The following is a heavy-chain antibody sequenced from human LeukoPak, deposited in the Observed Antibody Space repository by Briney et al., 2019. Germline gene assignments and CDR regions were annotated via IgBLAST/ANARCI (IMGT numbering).Heavy chain of an antibody. CDR1: GFTFSSYS. CDR2: ISSSSSYI. CDR3: ARDYGGSYSDY. V-gene: IGHV3-21*01. Sequence: GGSLRLSCAASGFTFSSYSMNWVRQAPGKGLEWVSSISSSSSYIYYPDSVKGRFTISRDNAKNSLYLQMNSLRAEDTAVYYCARDYGGSYSDYWGRGTLVTVSS. J-gene: IGHJ4*02. D-gene: IGHD1-26*01.